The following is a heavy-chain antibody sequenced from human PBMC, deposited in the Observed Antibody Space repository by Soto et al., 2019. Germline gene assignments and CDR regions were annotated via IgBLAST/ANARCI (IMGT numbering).Heavy chain of an antibody. D-gene: IGHD4-17*01. CDR2: VKSKTDGGTT. J-gene: IGHJ4*02. CDR3: TTDVYGGKEGFDY. V-gene: IGHV3-15*01. Sequence: PVGSLRLSCAASGFTFNNAWMSWVRQAPGKGLEWVGRVKSKTDGGTTDYAATVKGTFTISRDDSKNTLYLQMTSLKTEDTAVYYCTTDVYGGKEGFDYWGQGTLVTVSS. CDR1: GFTFNNAW.